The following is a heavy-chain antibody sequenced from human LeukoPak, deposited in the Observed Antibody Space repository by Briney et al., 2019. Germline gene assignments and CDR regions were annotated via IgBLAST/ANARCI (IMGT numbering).Heavy chain of an antibody. D-gene: IGHD5-24*01. Sequence: ASVKVSCKASGYAFTGYSINWVRQAPGQGLEWMGWINIYTGNPTYAQGFTGRFVFSLDTSVSTAYLQISSLKAEDTAVYYCARDAATINFDYWGQGTLVTVSS. J-gene: IGHJ4*02. CDR3: ARDAATINFDY. V-gene: IGHV7-4-1*02. CDR2: INIYTGNP. CDR1: GYAFTGYS.